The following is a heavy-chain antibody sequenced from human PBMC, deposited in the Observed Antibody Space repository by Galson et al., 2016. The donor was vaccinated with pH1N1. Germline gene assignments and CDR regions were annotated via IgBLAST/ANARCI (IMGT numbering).Heavy chain of an antibody. CDR2: ISWNSGSI. D-gene: IGHD1-26*01. Sequence: SLRLSCAASGFTFAEKAMHWVRQAQGKGLEWVSGISWNSGSIGYADSVKGRFTISRDNAKNSLYLQMNSLRAEDTALYYCAKVDGYYLGYFDSWGQGTLVTVSS. CDR3: AKVDGYYLGYFDS. CDR1: GFTFAEKA. J-gene: IGHJ4*02. V-gene: IGHV3-9*01.